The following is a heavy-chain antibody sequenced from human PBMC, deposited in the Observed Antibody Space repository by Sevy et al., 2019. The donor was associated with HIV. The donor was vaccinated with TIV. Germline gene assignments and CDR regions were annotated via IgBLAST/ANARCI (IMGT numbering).Heavy chain of an antibody. J-gene: IGHJ5*02. V-gene: IGHV3-21*01. D-gene: IGHD6-13*01. CDR1: GFTFSSYG. CDR3: ARGVAAAGNWFDP. Sequence: GGSLRLSCAASGFTFSSYGMNWVRQAPGKGLEWVSSISSSSSYIYYADSVKGRFTISRDNAKNSLYLQMNSLRAEDTAVYYCARGVAAAGNWFDPWGQGTLVTVSS. CDR2: ISSSSSYI.